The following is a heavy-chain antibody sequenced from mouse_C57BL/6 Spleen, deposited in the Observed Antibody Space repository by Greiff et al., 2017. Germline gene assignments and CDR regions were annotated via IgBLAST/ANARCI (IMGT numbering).Heavy chain of an antibody. J-gene: IGHJ3*01. CDR2: ISDGGSYT. Sequence: EVKVVESGGGLVKPGGSLKLSCAASGFTFSSYAMSWVRQTTEKRLEWVATISDGGSYTYYPDNVKGRFTISRDNAKNNLYLQMSHLKSEDTAMYYCAAGDSFAYWGPGTLVTVSA. D-gene: IGHD3-3*01. V-gene: IGHV5-4*03. CDR1: GFTFSSYA. CDR3: AAGDSFAY.